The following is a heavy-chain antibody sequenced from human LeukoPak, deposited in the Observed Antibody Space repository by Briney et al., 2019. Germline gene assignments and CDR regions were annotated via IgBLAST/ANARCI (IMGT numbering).Heavy chain of an antibody. CDR1: GFTFSSYA. CDR2: ISYDGSNK. D-gene: IGHD3-10*01. J-gene: IGHJ4*02. CDR3: ARAKPYYYGSGDFDY. V-gene: IGHV3-30*01. Sequence: GGSLRLSCAASGFTFSSYAMHWVRQAPGKGLEWVAVISYDGSNKYYADSVKGRFTISRDNSKNTLYLQMNSLRAEDTAVYYCARAKPYYYGSGDFDYWGQGTLVTVSS.